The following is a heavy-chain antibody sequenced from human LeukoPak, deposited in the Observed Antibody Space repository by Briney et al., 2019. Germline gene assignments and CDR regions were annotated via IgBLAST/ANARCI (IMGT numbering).Heavy chain of an antibody. Sequence: ASVKVSCKASGYTFTGYYMHWVRQAPGQGLEWMGWINPNSGGTNYAQKFQGRVTMTRDTSISTAYMELSRLRSDDTAGYYCARVSRRSYLGQPLSWSGYSYWGQGTLVTVSS. CDR1: GYTFTGYY. CDR3: ARVSRRSYLGQPLSWSGYSY. CDR2: INPNSGGT. D-gene: IGHD3-3*01. V-gene: IGHV1-2*02. J-gene: IGHJ4*02.